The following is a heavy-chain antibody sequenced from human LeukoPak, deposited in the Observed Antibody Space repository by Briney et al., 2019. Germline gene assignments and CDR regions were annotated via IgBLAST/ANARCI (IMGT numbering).Heavy chain of an antibody. CDR1: GFTFSSYA. J-gene: IGHJ3*02. Sequence: PGGSLRLSCAASGFTFSSYAMSWVRQAPGKGLDWVSGIVGSGGSTFYADSVRGRFTISRDNSKNTLYLQMNSLRAEDTAVYYCAKGGRYASGSYEAFDIWGQGTMVTVSS. D-gene: IGHD3-10*01. CDR2: IVGSGGST. CDR3: AKGGRYASGSYEAFDI. V-gene: IGHV3-23*01.